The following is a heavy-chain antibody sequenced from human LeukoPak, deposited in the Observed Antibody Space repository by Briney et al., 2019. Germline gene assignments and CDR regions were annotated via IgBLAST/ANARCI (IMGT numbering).Heavy chain of an antibody. CDR3: ARVKLLWFGELSYYFDY. J-gene: IGHJ4*02. CDR1: GFTFSSYS. CDR2: ISSSSSYI. Sequence: GGSLRLSCAASGFTFSSYSMNWVRQAPGKGLEWVSSISSSSSYIYYADSVKGRFTISRDNAKNSLYLQMNSLRAEDTAVYYCARVKLLWFGELSYYFDYWGQGTLVTVSS. D-gene: IGHD3-10*01. V-gene: IGHV3-21*01.